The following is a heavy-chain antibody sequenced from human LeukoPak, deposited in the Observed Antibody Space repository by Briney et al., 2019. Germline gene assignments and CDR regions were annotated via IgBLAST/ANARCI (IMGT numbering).Heavy chain of an antibody. J-gene: IGHJ4*02. CDR3: ARAASGDRYSGYAKDRYYFDR. CDR2: IFDIGSI. Sequence: SETLSLTCTVSGGSISDDSWTWIRQPPGKGLDWIGSIFDIGSITYNPSLRSRLTISVETSKNQISLKLSSVTAADTAVYFCARAASGDRYSGYAKDRYYFDRWGQGTLVTVSS. V-gene: IGHV4-59*01. CDR1: GGSISDDS. D-gene: IGHD5-12*01.